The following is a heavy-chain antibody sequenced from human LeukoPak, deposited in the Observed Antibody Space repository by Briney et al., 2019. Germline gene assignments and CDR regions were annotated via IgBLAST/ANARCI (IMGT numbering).Heavy chain of an antibody. CDR3: ARQAIVVVMNAFDI. J-gene: IGHJ3*02. CDR2: IYYSGST. CDR1: GGSISSYY. Sequence: SETLSLTCTVSGGSISSYYWSWIRQPPGKGLEWIEYIYYSGSTNYNPSLKSRVTISVDTSKNQFSLKLSSVTTADTAVYYCARQAIVVVMNAFDIWGQGTMVTVSS. D-gene: IGHD3-22*01. V-gene: IGHV4-59*08.